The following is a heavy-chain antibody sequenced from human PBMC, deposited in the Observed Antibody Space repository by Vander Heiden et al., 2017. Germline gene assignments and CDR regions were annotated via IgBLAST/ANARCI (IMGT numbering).Heavy chain of an antibody. D-gene: IGHD2-8*02. J-gene: IGHJ4*02. V-gene: IGHV3-23*01. Sequence: EVQLLESGGGLVQPGGSLRLSCAASGFPFSNFAMNWVRQGPGKGLEGVSTISGSSDVTHYADSVKGRFTVSRDNSKNTLYLQMNSLRAGDTAIYYCANKLGYCSGGDCAVDYWGQGTLVTVSS. CDR1: GFPFSNFA. CDR2: ISGSSDVT. CDR3: ANKLGYCSGGDCAVDY.